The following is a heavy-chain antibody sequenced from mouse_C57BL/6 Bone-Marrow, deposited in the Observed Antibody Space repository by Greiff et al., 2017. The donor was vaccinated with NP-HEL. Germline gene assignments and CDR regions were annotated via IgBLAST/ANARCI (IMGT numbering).Heavy chain of an antibody. CDR2: IDPANGNT. J-gene: IGHJ2*01. CDR1: GFTIKNTY. Sequence: VQLQQSVAELVRPGASVKLSCTASGFTIKNTYMHWVKQRPEQGLEWIGRIDPANGNTKYAPKFQGKATITADTSSNTAYLQLSSLTSEDTAIYYCARWTRIYDGYFDYWGQGTTLTVSS. V-gene: IGHV14-3*01. D-gene: IGHD2-3*01. CDR3: ARWTRIYDGYFDY.